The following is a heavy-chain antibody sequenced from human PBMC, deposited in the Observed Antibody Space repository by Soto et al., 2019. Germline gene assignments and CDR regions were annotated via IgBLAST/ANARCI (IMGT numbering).Heavy chain of an antibody. CDR2: ISGSGGST. V-gene: IGHV3-23*01. CDR1: GFTFSSYA. J-gene: IGHJ5*02. D-gene: IGHD3-22*01. CDR3: AKDTNYYDSSGYDAFDP. Sequence: GGSLRLSCAASGFTFSSYAMSWVRQAPGKGLEWVSAISGSGGSTYYADSVKGRFTISRDNSKNTLYLQMNSLRAEDTAVYYCAKDTNYYDSSGYDAFDPWGQGTLVTVSS.